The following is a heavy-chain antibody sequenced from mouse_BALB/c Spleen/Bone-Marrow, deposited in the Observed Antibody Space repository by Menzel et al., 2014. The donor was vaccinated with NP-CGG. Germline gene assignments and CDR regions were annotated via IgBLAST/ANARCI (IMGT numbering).Heavy chain of an antibody. CDR2: INPYNDGT. V-gene: IGHV1-14*01. J-gene: IGHJ2*01. CDR1: GYTFTSYV. Sequence: VQLQQSGPELVKPGASVKMSCKASGYTFTSYVMHWVKQKPGQGLEWIGYINPYNDGTKYNEKFKGMATLTPDRSSSTAYMELSSLTSEDSAVYYCAKGGNYRYDFDYWGRGTTLTVSS. D-gene: IGHD2-14*01. CDR3: AKGGNYRYDFDY.